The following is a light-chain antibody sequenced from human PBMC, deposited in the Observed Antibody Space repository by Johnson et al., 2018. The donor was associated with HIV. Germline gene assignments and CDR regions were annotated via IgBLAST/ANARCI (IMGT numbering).Light chain of an antibody. V-gene: IGLV1-51*01. CDR3: GTWDSSLRVGF. CDR2: DNN. CDR1: SSNIGNKY. J-gene: IGLJ1*01. Sequence: QSVLTQPPSVSAAPGQKVTISCSGSSSNIGNKYVSWYQQLPGTAPKLLIYDNNNRPSGIPDRFSGSKSGTSATLGITGLQTGDEADYYCGTWDSSLRVGFFGTGTKVTVL.